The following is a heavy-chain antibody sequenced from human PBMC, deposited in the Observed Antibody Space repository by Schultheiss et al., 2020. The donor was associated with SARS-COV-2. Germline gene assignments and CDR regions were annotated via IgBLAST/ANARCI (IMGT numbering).Heavy chain of an antibody. J-gene: IGHJ4*02. CDR3: ARDRWFGELLPDL. Sequence: GESLKISCAASGFTFSSYAMSWVRQAPGKGLEWVSAISGSGGSTYYADSVKGRFTISRDNSKNTLYLQMNSLRAEDTAVYYCARDRWFGELLPDLWGQGTLVTVSS. V-gene: IGHV3-23*01. CDR2: ISGSGGST. CDR1: GFTFSSYA. D-gene: IGHD3-10*01.